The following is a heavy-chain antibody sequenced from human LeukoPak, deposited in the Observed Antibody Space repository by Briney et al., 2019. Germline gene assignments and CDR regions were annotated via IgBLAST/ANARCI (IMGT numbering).Heavy chain of an antibody. Sequence: SETLSLTCTVSGGSISSSSYYWGWIRQPPGKGLEWIGSIYYSGSTYYNPSLKSRVTISVDTSKNQFSLKLSSVTAADTAVYYCAREAVTRNYFDYWGQGTLVTVSS. D-gene: IGHD4-17*01. CDR1: GGSISSSSYY. V-gene: IGHV4-39*02. J-gene: IGHJ4*02. CDR3: AREAVTRNYFDY. CDR2: IYYSGST.